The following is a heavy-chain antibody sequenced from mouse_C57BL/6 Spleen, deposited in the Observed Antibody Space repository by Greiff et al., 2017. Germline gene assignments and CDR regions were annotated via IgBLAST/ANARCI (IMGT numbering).Heavy chain of an antibody. CDR3: AREFITTVVYFDD. V-gene: IGHV5-17*01. Sequence: EVQLVESGGGLVKPGGSLKLSCAASGFTFSDYGMHWVRQAPEKGLEWVAYISSGSGTIYYADTVKGRFTISRDNAKNTLFLQMTSLRSEDTAMYYCAREFITTVVYFDDWGQGTTLTVSS. CDR2: ISSGSGTI. D-gene: IGHD1-1*01. J-gene: IGHJ2*01. CDR1: GFTFSDYG.